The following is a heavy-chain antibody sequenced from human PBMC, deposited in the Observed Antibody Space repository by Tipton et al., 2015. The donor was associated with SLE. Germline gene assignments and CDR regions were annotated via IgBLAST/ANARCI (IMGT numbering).Heavy chain of an antibody. D-gene: IGHD3-10*01. CDR2: IYYSGST. J-gene: IGHJ6*03. Sequence: TLSLTCGVYGGSLSNFYWSWIRQPPGKGLEWIGYIYYSGSTNYNPSLRSRVTMSLDMSKNQFSLKLSSVTAADTAVYYCAGYYNYMDVWGKGTTVTVSS. V-gene: IGHV4-59*01. CDR1: GGSLSNFY. CDR3: AGYYNYMDV.